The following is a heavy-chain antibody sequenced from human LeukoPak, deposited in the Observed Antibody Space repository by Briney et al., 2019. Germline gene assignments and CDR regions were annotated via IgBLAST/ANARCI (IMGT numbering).Heavy chain of an antibody. D-gene: IGHD3-22*01. CDR1: GGSFSGYY. J-gene: IGHJ3*02. CDR3: ARGPYSYDSSGAFDI. CDR2: INHSGST. Sequence: SETLSLTCAVYGGSFSGYYWSWIRQPPGKGLEWIGEINHSGSTNYNPSLKSRVTISVDTSKNQFSLKLSSVPAADTAVYFCARGPYSYDSSGAFDIWGXGTMVTVSX. V-gene: IGHV4-34*01.